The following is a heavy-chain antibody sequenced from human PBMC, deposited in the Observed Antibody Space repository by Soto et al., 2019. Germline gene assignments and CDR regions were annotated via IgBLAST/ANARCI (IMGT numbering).Heavy chain of an antibody. CDR2: INPNSGNI. V-gene: IGHV1-8*01. CDR3: ARGRASGSYYLLHY. CDR1: GNTFTSYD. D-gene: IGHD3-10*01. J-gene: IGHJ4*02. Sequence: SVNVSCKASGNTFTSYDINWVRQATGHGLEWMGWINPNSGNIGYAQKFQGRVTMTRDTAIRTAYMEVSRLRSDDTAVYYCARGRASGSYYLLHYWGQGTLVTVSS.